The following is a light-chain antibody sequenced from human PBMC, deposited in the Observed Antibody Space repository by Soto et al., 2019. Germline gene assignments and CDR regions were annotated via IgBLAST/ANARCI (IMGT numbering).Light chain of an antibody. CDR3: QQYDNWPPT. CDR1: QSVSSY. CDR2: GAS. J-gene: IGKJ5*01. Sequence: EIALTQSPATLSLSPGERATLSCRASQSVSSYLAWYQHKPGQTPRLLIYGASTRATGVPPRFSGSRSGTEFTLTISSLQSEDFVVYYCQQYDNWPPTFGQGTRLEIK. V-gene: IGKV3-15*01.